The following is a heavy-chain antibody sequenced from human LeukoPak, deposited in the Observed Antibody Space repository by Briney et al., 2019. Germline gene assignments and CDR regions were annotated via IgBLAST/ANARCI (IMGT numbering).Heavy chain of an antibody. CDR2: ISYDGSNK. V-gene: IGHV3-30*04. Sequence: GGSLRLSCAASGFTFSSYAMHWVRQAPGKGLEWVAVISYDGSNKYYADSVKGRFTISRDNSKNTLYLQMNSLRAEDTAVYFCARVGLRYFDWLLPTNFDYWGQGTLVTVSS. CDR3: ARVGLRYFDWLLPTNFDY. CDR1: GFTFSSYA. D-gene: IGHD3-9*01. J-gene: IGHJ4*02.